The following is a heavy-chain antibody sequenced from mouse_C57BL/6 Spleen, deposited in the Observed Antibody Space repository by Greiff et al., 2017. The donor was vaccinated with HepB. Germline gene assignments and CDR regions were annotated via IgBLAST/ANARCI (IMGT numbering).Heavy chain of an antibody. CDR3: ARKRTAQATWGWFAY. Sequence: EVQLQESGPVLVKPGASVKMSCKASGYTFTDYYMNWVKQSHGKSLEWIGVINPYNGGTSYNQKFKGKATLTVDKSSSTAYMELNSLTSEDSAVYYCARKRTAQATWGWFAYWGQGTLVTVSA. D-gene: IGHD3-2*02. J-gene: IGHJ3*01. CDR2: INPYNGGT. V-gene: IGHV1-19*01. CDR1: GYTFTDYY.